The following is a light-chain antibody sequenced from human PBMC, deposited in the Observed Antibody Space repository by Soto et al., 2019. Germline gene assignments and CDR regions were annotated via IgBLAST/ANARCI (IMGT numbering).Light chain of an antibody. Sequence: DIQLTQSPSFLSASVGDRVTISCRASQDVSRCLAWYQQKPGKAPNLLIYAASTLQSGVPSRFSGSGSGTEFTLTISSLQPEDLATYYCQQLNSYVFTFGPGTKVDIK. V-gene: IGKV1-9*01. CDR3: QQLNSYVFT. CDR1: QDVSRC. J-gene: IGKJ3*01. CDR2: AAS.